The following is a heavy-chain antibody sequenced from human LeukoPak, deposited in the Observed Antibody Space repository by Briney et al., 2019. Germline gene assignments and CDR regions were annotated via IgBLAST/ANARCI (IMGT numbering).Heavy chain of an antibody. CDR2: ISYDGSNK. Sequence: GGSLGLSCAASGFTFSSYGMHWVRQAPGKGLEWVAVISYDGSNKYYADSVKGRFTISRDNSKNTLYLQMNSLRAEDTAVYYCAKPGSMVLVIVSIFDYGAREPWSPSPQ. D-gene: IGHD2-8*01. CDR3: AKPGSMVLVIVSIFDY. J-gene: IGHJ4*02. CDR1: GFTFSSYG. V-gene: IGHV3-30*18.